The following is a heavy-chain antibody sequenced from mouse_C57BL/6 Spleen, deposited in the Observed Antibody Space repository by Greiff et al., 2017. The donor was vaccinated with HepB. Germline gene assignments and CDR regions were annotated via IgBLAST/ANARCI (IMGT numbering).Heavy chain of an antibody. V-gene: IGHV1-15*01. CDR1: GYTFTDYE. CDR2: IDPETGGT. Sequence: QVQLKESGAELVRPGASVTLSCKASGYTFTDYEMHWVKQTPVHGLEWIGAIDPETGGTAYNQKFKGKAILTADKSSSTAYMELRSLTSEDSAVYYCTGSYYGSGYDYFDYWGQGTTLTVSS. J-gene: IGHJ2*01. D-gene: IGHD1-1*01. CDR3: TGSYYGSGYDYFDY.